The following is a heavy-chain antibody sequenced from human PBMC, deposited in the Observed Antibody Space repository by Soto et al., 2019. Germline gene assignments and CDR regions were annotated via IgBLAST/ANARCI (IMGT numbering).Heavy chain of an antibody. CDR1: GGSISSTSYY. CDR2: IYYSGST. V-gene: IGHV4-39*01. D-gene: IGHD4-4*01. CDR3: ARLSMYSNYGGPIDY. J-gene: IGHJ4*02. Sequence: QLQLQESGPGLVKPSETLSRTCTVSGGSISSTSYYWGWIREPPGKGLEWIGRIYYSGSTYYNPSLKSRVTISVDTSKNQSSLKLSSLTAADTALYYCARLSMYSNYGGPIDYWGQGTLVTVSS.